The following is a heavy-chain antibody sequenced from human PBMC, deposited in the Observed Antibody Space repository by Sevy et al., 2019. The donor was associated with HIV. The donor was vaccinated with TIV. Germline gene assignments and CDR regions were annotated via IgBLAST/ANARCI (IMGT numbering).Heavy chain of an antibody. CDR2: IKQDGSEQ. V-gene: IGHV3-7*03. Sequence: GGSLRLSCAASGFTFSSYWMSWVRQAPGKGLEWVANIKQDGSEQYYVDSVKGRFTISRDNAKNSLYLQMNSLRAEDTAVYYCARDRQFSSSPSSRARTIYYYYYMDVWGKGTTVTVSS. CDR3: ARDRQFSSSPSSRARTIYYYYYMDV. J-gene: IGHJ6*03. CDR1: GFTFSSYW. D-gene: IGHD2-2*01.